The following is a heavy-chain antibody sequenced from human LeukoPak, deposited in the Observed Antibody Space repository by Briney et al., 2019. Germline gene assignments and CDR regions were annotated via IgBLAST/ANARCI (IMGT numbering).Heavy chain of an antibody. D-gene: IGHD1-14*01. Sequence: GGSLRLSCTASGFTFSSSGMHWVRQAPGKGLEWVAFIRYDGSRKYYADSVKGRFIISRDNSKNTLYLQMNSLRAADTAVYYCAKDLGAGRIDPWGQGTLVTVSS. V-gene: IGHV3-30*02. CDR1: GFTFSSSG. J-gene: IGHJ5*02. CDR3: AKDLGAGRIDP. CDR2: IRYDGSRK.